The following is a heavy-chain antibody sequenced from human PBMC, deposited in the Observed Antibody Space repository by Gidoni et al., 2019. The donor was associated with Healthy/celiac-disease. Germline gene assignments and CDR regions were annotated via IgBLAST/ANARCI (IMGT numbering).Heavy chain of an antibody. V-gene: IGHV3-11*05. CDR1: GLTSCDYD. J-gene: IGHJ5*02. Sequence: QVQLVESGGGLVKPGGSLRLSCAASGLTSCDYDMSWIRQAPGKGLEWVSYISSSSSYTNYADSVKGRFTISRDNAKNSLYLQMNSLRAEDTAVYYCARSTHGDYVDVGWFDPWGQGTLVTVSS. CDR2: ISSSSSYT. D-gene: IGHD4-17*01. CDR3: ARSTHGDYVDVGWFDP.